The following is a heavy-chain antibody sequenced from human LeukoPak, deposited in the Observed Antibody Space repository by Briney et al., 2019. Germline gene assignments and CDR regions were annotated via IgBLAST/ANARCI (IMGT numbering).Heavy chain of an antibody. Sequence: GGSLRLSCAASGFTFSSYGMHWVRQAPGKGLERVTFIRYDGNNKYYADSVKGRFTISRDNSKNTLYLQMNSLRAEDTAVYYCAKNYSSSLRGGFDYWGQGTLVTVSS. CDR3: AKNYSSSLRGGFDY. D-gene: IGHD6-6*01. V-gene: IGHV3-30*02. CDR2: IRYDGNNK. J-gene: IGHJ4*02. CDR1: GFTFSSYG.